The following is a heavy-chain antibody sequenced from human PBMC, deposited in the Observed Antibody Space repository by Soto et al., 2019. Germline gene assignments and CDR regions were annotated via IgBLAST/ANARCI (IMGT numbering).Heavy chain of an antibody. V-gene: IGHV3-66*01. Sequence: GGSLRLSCAASGFTVSSNYMSWVRQAPGEGLEWVSVIYSGGSTYYADSVKGRFTISRDNSKNTLYLQMNSLRAEDTAVYYCARDKTDGDYDYYYYYMDVWGKGTTVTVSS. D-gene: IGHD4-17*01. CDR3: ARDKTDGDYDYYYYYMDV. J-gene: IGHJ6*03. CDR2: IYSGGST. CDR1: GFTVSSNY.